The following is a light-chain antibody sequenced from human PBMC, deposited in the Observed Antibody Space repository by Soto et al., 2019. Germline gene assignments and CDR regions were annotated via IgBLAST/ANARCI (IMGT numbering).Light chain of an antibody. CDR2: DVS. CDR1: QDVNNS. V-gene: IGKV1-33*01. CDR3: QQYYIVPVT. J-gene: IGKJ5*01. Sequence: DIQMTQSPSSLSASIGDRVTITCQASQDVNNSLNWYQQKPRKAPNLLIYDVSNLGTGVPSRFSGSGSGTDFTFTISRLQPEDIGTYYCQQYYIVPVTFGQGTRLEI.